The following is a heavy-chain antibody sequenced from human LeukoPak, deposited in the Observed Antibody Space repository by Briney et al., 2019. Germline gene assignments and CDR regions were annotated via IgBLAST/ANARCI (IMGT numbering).Heavy chain of an antibody. CDR2: INPNSGGT. J-gene: IGHJ4*02. CDR1: GYTFTGYY. Sequence: ASVKVSCKASGYTFTGYYMHWVRQAPGQGLEWMGWINPNSGGTNYAQKFQGRVTMTRDTSISTAYMELSSLRSEDTAVYYCARDNYYDSSGYMNYFDYWGQGTLVTVSS. D-gene: IGHD3-22*01. CDR3: ARDNYYDSSGYMNYFDY. V-gene: IGHV1-2*02.